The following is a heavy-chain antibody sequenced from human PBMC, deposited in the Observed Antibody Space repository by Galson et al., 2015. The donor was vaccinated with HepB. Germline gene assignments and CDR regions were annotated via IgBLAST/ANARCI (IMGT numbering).Heavy chain of an antibody. J-gene: IGHJ4*02. D-gene: IGHD3-22*01. CDR3: ASSFDYYDSSGYYSY. V-gene: IGHV1-69*06. Sequence: SVKVSCKASGGTFSSYAISWVRQAPGQGLEWMGGIIPIFGTANYAQKFQGRVTITADKSTSTAYMELSSLRSEDTAVYYCASSFDYYDSSGYYSYWGQGTLVTVSS. CDR1: GGTFSSYA. CDR2: IIPIFGTA.